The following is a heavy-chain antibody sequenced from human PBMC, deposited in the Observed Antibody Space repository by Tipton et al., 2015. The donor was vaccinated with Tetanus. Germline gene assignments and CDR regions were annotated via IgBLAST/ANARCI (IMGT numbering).Heavy chain of an antibody. D-gene: IGHD6-25*01. CDR1: GFVFSSYT. CDR3: ASGSTLDY. J-gene: IGHJ4*02. V-gene: IGHV3-21*01. Sequence: SLRLSCAVSGFVFSSYTMNWVRQAPGKGLEWVASISSTSSYIYYADSVKGRFIISRDNAKNSLHLQMSSLRGDDTAVYYCASGSTLDYWGQGTLVTVSS. CDR2: ISSTSSYI.